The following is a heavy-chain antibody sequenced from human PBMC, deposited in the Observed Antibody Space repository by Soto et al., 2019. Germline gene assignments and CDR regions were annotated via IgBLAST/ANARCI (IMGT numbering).Heavy chain of an antibody. V-gene: IGHV4-34*01. CDR2: INHSGTT. CDR1: GGSFSGFY. CDR3: ARADRTLVTSYGLDV. D-gene: IGHD2-21*02. Sequence: PSETLSLTCAVSGGSFSGFYWTWIRQRPGEGLEWIGEINHSGTTNFNPSLRSRLTISLDSSKKHFSLKLTSMTAADAAVYYCARADRTLVTSYGLDVWGQGTTVTVSS. J-gene: IGHJ6*02.